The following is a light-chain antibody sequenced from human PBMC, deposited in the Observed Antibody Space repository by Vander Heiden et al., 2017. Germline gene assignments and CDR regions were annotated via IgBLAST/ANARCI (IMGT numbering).Light chain of an antibody. Sequence: QSALTQPASVSGSPGQSITISCTGTSSDVGGYNYVSWYQQHPGKAPKLMIYEVSNRPSGVSNRFSGSKSGNTASLTISGLQAEDEADYYCSSYTSSSKGVFGGGTKLKVL. CDR1: SSDVGGYNY. CDR3: SSYTSSSKGV. J-gene: IGLJ3*02. V-gene: IGLV2-14*01. CDR2: EVS.